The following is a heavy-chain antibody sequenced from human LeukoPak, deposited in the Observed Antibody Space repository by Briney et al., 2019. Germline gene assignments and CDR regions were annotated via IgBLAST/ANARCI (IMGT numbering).Heavy chain of an antibody. J-gene: IGHJ4*02. CDR3: ARNGGYDWGFDY. V-gene: IGHV4-59*01. Sequence: PSETLSLTCTVSGGSISSSWSWIRQPPGKGLEWIGNIYYSGSTNYNPSLKSRVTISVDTSKNQFSLKLYSVTAADTAVYYCARNGGYDWGFDYWGQGTLVTVSS. CDR1: GGSISSS. D-gene: IGHD5-12*01. CDR2: IYYSGST.